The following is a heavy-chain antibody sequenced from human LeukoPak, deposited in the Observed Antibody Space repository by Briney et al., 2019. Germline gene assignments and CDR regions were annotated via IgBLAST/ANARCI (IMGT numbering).Heavy chain of an antibody. D-gene: IGHD2-2*01. CDR3: AKDPSSRNIVVVPAALDY. CDR2: ISYDGSNK. CDR1: GFTFSSYG. Sequence: GGSLRLSCAASGFTFSSYGMRWVRQAPGKGLEWVAVISYDGSNKYYADSVKGRFTISRDNSKNTLYLQMNSLRAEDTAVYYCAKDPSSRNIVVVPAALDYWGQGTLVTVFS. J-gene: IGHJ4*02. V-gene: IGHV3-30*18.